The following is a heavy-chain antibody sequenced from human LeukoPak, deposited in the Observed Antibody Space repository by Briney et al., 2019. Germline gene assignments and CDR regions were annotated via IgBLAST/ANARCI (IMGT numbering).Heavy chain of an antibody. J-gene: IGHJ4*02. CDR2: ISGSGGST. Sequence: QAGGSLRLSCAPSGFTFSNYAMSWVRQAPGKGLEWVSDISGSGGSTYYADSVKGRFTISRDNSKNTLYLQMNSMRVEDTAIYYCTKDQYSGSYPFDYWGQGTLVTVSS. CDR3: TKDQYSGSYPFDY. D-gene: IGHD1-26*01. CDR1: GFTFSNYA. V-gene: IGHV3-23*01.